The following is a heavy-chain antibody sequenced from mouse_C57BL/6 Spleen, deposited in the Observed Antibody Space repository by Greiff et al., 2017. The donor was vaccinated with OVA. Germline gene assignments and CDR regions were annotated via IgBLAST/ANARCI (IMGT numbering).Heavy chain of an antibody. Sequence: VQLQQPGAELVRPGSSVKLSCKASGYTFTSYWMHWVKQRPIQGLEWIGNIDPSDSDTHYHQKFTDKATLTVDKSSCTAYMQLSSLTSEDSAVYYCARGYTIVVAGYYYAMDYWGQGTSVTVSS. CDR2: IDPSDSDT. J-gene: IGHJ4*01. V-gene: IGHV1-52*01. CDR1: GYTFTSYW. D-gene: IGHD1-1*01. CDR3: ARGYTIVVAGYYYAMDY.